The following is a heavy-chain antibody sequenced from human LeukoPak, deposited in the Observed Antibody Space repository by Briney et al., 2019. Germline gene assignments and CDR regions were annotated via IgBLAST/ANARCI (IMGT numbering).Heavy chain of an antibody. J-gene: IGHJ4*02. CDR3: AKSSSRYSSSHYYFDY. CDR2: ISGSGGST. V-gene: IGHV3-23*01. Sequence: GGSLRLSCAASGFTFSSYAMSWVRQAPGKGLEWVSAISGSGGSTYYADSVKGRFTISRDNSKNTLYLQMNSLRAEDTAVYYCAKSSSRYSSSHYYFDYWGQGTLVTVSS. D-gene: IGHD6-13*01. CDR1: GFTFSSYA.